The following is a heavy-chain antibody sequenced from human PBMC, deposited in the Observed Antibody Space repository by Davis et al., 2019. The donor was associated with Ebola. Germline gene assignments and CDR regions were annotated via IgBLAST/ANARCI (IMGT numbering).Heavy chain of an antibody. Sequence: PGGSLRLSCAASGFTFSNYAMSWVRQAPGKGLEWVSAISGSGGSTYYADSVKGRFTISRDNSKNTLYLQMNSLRAEDTAVYYCARGGGSSWFAYWGQGTLVTVSS. D-gene: IGHD6-13*01. CDR1: GFTFSNYA. V-gene: IGHV3-23*01. CDR3: ARGGGSSWFAY. CDR2: ISGSGGST. J-gene: IGHJ5*01.